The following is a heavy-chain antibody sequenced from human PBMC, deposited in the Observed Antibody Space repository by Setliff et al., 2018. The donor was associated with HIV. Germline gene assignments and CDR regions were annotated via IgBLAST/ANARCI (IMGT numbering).Heavy chain of an antibody. CDR1: GYIFTNDP. CDR3: AREFLLGDLSFPAN. Sequence: GASVRLCKASGYIFTNDPMNWVRQAPGQGLEWMGWVNTKTGNPTYAQDFTGRFVFSLDTSVNTAYLEISGLKIEDTAVYFCAREFLLGDLSFPANWGQGTLVTVSS. J-gene: IGHJ4*02. V-gene: IGHV7-4-1*02. CDR2: VNTKTGNP. D-gene: IGHD3-16*02.